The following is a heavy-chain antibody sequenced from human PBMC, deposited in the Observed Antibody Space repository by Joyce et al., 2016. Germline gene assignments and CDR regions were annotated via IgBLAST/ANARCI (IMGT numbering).Heavy chain of an antibody. V-gene: IGHV3-23*01. CDR2: IDATGATA. CDR3: AKPEALGAAAGRGGIDY. D-gene: IGHD6-13*01. CDR1: AFTFSNYA. J-gene: IGHJ4*02. Sequence: VQLLESGGGLVQRGGSLRLSCAASAFTFSNYALSWVRQAPGKGLWWVSTIDATGATAYYAYSVKGRFSISRDNSKHTLHLSMNRLRAEDTAVYYCAKPEALGAAAGRGGIDYWGQGVLVTVSS.